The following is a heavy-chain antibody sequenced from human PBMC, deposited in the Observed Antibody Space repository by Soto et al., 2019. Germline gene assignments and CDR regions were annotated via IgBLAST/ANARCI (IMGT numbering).Heavy chain of an antibody. Sequence: GESLKISCKGSGYSFTSYWIGWVRQMPGKGLEWMGIIYPGDSGTRYSPSFQGQVTISADKSISTAYLQWSSLRASDTAMYYCARQISDYYDSSGYVGAPRWFDPWGQGTLVTVSS. D-gene: IGHD3-22*01. CDR1: GYSFTSYW. CDR3: ARQISDYYDSSGYVGAPRWFDP. CDR2: IYPGDSGT. J-gene: IGHJ5*02. V-gene: IGHV5-51*01.